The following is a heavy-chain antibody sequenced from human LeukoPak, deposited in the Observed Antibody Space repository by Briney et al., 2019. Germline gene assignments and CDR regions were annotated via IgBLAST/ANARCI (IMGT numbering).Heavy chain of an antibody. CDR1: GYTFNSYG. D-gene: IGHD3-10*01. CDR2: INANNDQT. CDR3: ARLNLIRGVRVIDY. Sequence: ASVKVSCKASGYTFNSYGVTWVRQAPGQGLEWMGWINANNDQTHYGQNLQDRATMSTNPSTRTVYMNLRTLRSDDTAIYYCARLNLIRGVRVIDYWGQGTLVTVSS. V-gene: IGHV1-18*01. J-gene: IGHJ4*02.